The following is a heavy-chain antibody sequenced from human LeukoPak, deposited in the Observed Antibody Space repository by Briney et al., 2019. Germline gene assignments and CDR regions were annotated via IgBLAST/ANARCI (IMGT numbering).Heavy chain of an antibody. CDR3: ARMDDYTNYYFDY. Sequence: GGSLRLSCAASGFTFSSYAMSWVRQAPGKGLEWVSYISSSGSTIYYADSVKGRFTISRDNAKNTVDLQMGSLRPEDMGVYFCARMDDYTNYYFDYWGQGTMVTVSS. CDR1: GFTFSSYA. J-gene: IGHJ4*02. V-gene: IGHV3-48*01. CDR2: ISSSGSTI. D-gene: IGHD4-11*01.